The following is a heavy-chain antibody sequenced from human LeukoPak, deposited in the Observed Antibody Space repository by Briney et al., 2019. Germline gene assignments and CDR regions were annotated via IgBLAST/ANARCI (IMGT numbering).Heavy chain of an antibody. D-gene: IGHD6-6*01. Sequence: ASVKVSCKASGYTFTSYDINWVRQATGQGLEWMGWMNPNSGNTGYVQKFQGRVTMTRNTSISTAYMELSSLRSEDTAVYYCARGDSSSDVNYYYYYMDVWGKGTTVTVSS. CDR2: MNPNSGNT. V-gene: IGHV1-8*01. CDR1: GYTFTSYD. CDR3: ARGDSSSDVNYYYYYMDV. J-gene: IGHJ6*03.